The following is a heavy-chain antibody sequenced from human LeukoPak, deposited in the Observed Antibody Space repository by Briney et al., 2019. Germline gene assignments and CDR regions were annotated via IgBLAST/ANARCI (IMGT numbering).Heavy chain of an antibody. J-gene: IGHJ4*02. D-gene: IGHD3-10*01. CDR1: GFTFDNYA. V-gene: IGHV3-23*01. Sequence: GGSLRLSCEASGFTFDNYAMSWVRQAPGKGLEWVSVISGGSTYIFYADSVKGRFTISRDNSKSTLYLQMNSLRAEDTAVYYCAKDNRPVRGHYFDHWGQGALVTVSS. CDR3: AKDNRPVRGHYFDH. CDR2: ISGGSTYI.